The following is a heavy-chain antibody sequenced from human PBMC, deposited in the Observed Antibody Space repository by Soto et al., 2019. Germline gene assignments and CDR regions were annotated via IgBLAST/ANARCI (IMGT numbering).Heavy chain of an antibody. D-gene: IGHD4-4*01. CDR1: GGSISRTTDY. Sequence: QLQLQESGPGLVKPSETLSLTCIVSGGSISRTTDYWGWIRQPPGKGLEWIGNIYYSGNTFYNPSLQSRVTLSVDTSKNQFSLKLTSATAADTAVYYCARRVTRPERFDYWGQGALVTVSS. CDR3: ARRVTRPERFDY. J-gene: IGHJ4*02. V-gene: IGHV4-39*01. CDR2: IYYSGNT.